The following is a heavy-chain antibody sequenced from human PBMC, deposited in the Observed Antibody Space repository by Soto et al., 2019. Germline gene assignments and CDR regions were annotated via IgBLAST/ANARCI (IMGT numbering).Heavy chain of an antibody. CDR3: ARGGGSSSPPPYYYYYYYMDV. V-gene: IGHV3-48*01. CDR2: ISSSSSTI. J-gene: IGHJ6*03. CDR1: GFTFSSYS. D-gene: IGHD6-6*01. Sequence: GGSLRLSCAASGFTFSSYSMNWVRQAPGKGLEWVSYISSSSSTIYYADSVKGRFTISRDNAKNSLYLQMNSLRAEDTAVYYCARGGGSSSPPPYYYYYYYMDVWGKGTTVTVSS.